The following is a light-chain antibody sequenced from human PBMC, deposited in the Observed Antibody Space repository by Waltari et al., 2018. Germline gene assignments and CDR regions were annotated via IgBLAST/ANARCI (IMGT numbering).Light chain of an antibody. CDR2: EVV. Sequence: QSALTPPPSDSGSLGQSVPLSCTGPSRDIGPLNHVPWYQHPPGNAPKLVIFEVVKRPSGVPDRFSGSKSGSTASLTVSGLQADDEADYYCTSYTDSDNLVFGGGTNLAVL. CDR1: SRDIGPLNH. V-gene: IGLV2-8*01. J-gene: IGLJ3*02. CDR3: TSYTDSDNLV.